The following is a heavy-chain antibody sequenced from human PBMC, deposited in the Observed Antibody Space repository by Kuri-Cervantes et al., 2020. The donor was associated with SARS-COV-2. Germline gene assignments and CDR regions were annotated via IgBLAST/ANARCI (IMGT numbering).Heavy chain of an antibody. CDR3: ARGRIAAAANNWFDP. J-gene: IGHJ5*02. CDR2: IYYSGST. D-gene: IGHD6-13*01. Sequence: SETLSLTCTVSGGSISSYYWSWIRQPPGKGLEWIGYIYYSGSTNYNPSLKSRVTIPVDTSKNQFSLKLSSVTAADTAVYYCARGRIAAAANNWFDPWGRGTLVTVSS. CDR1: GGSISSYY. V-gene: IGHV4-59*08.